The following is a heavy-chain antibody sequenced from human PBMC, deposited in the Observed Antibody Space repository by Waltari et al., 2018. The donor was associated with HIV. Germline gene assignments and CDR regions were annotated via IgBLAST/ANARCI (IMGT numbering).Heavy chain of an antibody. CDR2: IIPIFGTA. J-gene: IGHJ6*02. CDR3: ARVSGYSSSWYGSAQYGMDV. V-gene: IGHV1-69*01. D-gene: IGHD6-13*01. CDR1: GGTFSSYA. Sequence: QVQLVQSGAAVKKPGSSVKVSCKASGGTFSSYAISWVRQAPGQGLEWMGGIIPIFGTANYAQKFQGRVTITADESTSTAYMELSSLRSEDTAVYYCARVSGYSSSWYGSAQYGMDVWGQGTTVTVSS.